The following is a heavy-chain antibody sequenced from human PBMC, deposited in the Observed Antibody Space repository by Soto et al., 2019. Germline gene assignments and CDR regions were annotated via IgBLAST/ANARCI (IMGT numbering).Heavy chain of an antibody. J-gene: IGHJ1*01. V-gene: IGHV3-23*01. CDR3: AKDQAAAGTISRYFQQ. CDR2: ISGSGGTT. Sequence: GGSLRLSCAASGFSFSTYAMSWVRQAPGKGLEWVSGISGSGGTTYYADSVKGRFTISRDNSKNTLYLQVNSLRVEDTAVYYCAKDQAAAGTISRYFQQWGQGTLVTVSS. CDR1: GFSFSTYA. D-gene: IGHD6-13*01.